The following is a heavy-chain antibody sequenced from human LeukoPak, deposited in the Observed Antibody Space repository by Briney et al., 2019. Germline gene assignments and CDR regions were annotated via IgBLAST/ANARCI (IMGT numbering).Heavy chain of an antibody. J-gene: IGHJ6*03. V-gene: IGHV1-69*05. CDR1: GGTFSSYA. Sequence: SVKVSCKASGGTFSSYAISWVRQAPGQGLEWMGGIIPIFGTANYAQKFQGRVTITTDESTGTAYMELSSLRSEDTAVYYCARGGLALVAANYYYYMDVWGKGTTVTVSS. CDR2: IIPIFGTA. CDR3: ARGGLALVAANYYYYMDV. D-gene: IGHD2-15*01.